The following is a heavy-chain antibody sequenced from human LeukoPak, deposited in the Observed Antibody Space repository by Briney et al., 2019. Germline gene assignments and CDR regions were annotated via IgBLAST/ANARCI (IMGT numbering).Heavy chain of an antibody. CDR1: GFPFSSYA. Sequence: GGSLRLSCSASGFPFSSYAMHWVRQAPGKGLEYVSAISDSGGSTYYADSVKGRFTITRDNSKNPLYLQMSSLRAEDTAVYFCVRGYSLGPYGMDVWGQGTTVTVSS. D-gene: IGHD2-15*01. CDR2: ISDSGGST. V-gene: IGHV3-64D*06. CDR3: VRGYSLGPYGMDV. J-gene: IGHJ6*02.